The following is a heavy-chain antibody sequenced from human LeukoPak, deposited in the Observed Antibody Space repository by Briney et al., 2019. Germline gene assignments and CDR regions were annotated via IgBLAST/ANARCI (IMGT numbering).Heavy chain of an antibody. CDR2: ICTSGST. V-gene: IGHV4-61*02. Sequence: TLSLTCTVSGGSISSGSYYWSWIRQPAGKGLEWIGRICTSGSTNYNPSLKSRVTISVDTSKNQFSLNLSSVTAADTAIYYCARMYSTSYYFDYWGQGTLVTVSS. CDR1: GGSISSGSYY. D-gene: IGHD6-6*01. J-gene: IGHJ4*02. CDR3: ARMYSTSYYFDY.